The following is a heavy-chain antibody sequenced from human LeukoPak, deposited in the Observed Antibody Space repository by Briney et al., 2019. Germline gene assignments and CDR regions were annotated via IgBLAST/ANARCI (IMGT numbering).Heavy chain of an antibody. J-gene: IGHJ3*02. Sequence: PSVKASCKASGYTFTSYYMHCVRQAPGHRLKCMVIINPSGGSTSYAKKFQGRVTMTRDMYTSTVYMELSSLRSEDTAVYYCARADGSGYHDAFDIWGQGTMVTVSS. CDR3: ARADGSGYHDAFDI. CDR1: GYTFTSYY. V-gene: IGHV1-46*01. CDR2: INPSGGST. D-gene: IGHD3-10*01.